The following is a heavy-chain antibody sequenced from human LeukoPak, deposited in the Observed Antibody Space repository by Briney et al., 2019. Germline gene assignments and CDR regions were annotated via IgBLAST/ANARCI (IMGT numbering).Heavy chain of an antibody. Sequence: PSETLSLTCTVSGGSISSYYWSWIRQPPGKGLEWIGYIYYSGSTNYNPSLKSRVTISVDTSKNQFSLKLSSVTAADTAVYYCARRCSGGSCYYYFDYWGQGTLATVSS. D-gene: IGHD2-15*01. CDR2: IYYSGST. CDR1: GGSISSYY. CDR3: ARRCSGGSCYYYFDY. J-gene: IGHJ4*02. V-gene: IGHV4-59*01.